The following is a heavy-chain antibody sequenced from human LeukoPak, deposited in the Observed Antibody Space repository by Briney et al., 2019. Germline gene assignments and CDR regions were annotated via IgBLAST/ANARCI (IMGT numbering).Heavy chain of an antibody. V-gene: IGHV3-21*03. CDR2: ISSSSSYI. D-gene: IGHD3-22*01. CDR1: GFTFSSYS. CDR3: TRSERITMIIVAELQSQYYFDY. J-gene: IGHJ4*02. Sequence: GGSLRLSCAASGFTFSSYSMNWVRQAPGKGLEWVSSISSSSSYIYYADSVKGRFTISRDNAKNSLYLQMNSLKTEDTGVYYCTRSERITMIIVAELQSQYYFDYWGQGTLVTVSS.